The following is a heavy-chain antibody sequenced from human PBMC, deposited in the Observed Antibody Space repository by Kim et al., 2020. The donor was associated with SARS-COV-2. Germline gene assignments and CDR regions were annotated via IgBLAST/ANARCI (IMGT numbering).Heavy chain of an antibody. V-gene: IGHV7-4-1*02. D-gene: IGHD3-3*01. CDR2: INTNTGNP. CDR1: GYTFTSYA. CDR3: ARGRTITIFGVVIMADYYYYMDV. Sequence: ASVKVSCKASGYTFTSYAMNWVRQAPGQGLEWMGWINTNTGNPTYAQGFTGRFVFSLDTSVSTAYLQISSLKAEDTAVYYCARGRTITIFGVVIMADYYYYMDVWGKGTTVTVSS. J-gene: IGHJ6*03.